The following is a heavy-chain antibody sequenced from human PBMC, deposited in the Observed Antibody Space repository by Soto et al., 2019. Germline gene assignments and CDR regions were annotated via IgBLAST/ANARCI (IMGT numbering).Heavy chain of an antibody. CDR2: ISSNGGST. V-gene: IGHV3-64D*08. J-gene: IGHJ4*02. Sequence: GGSLRLSCSASGFTFSSYAMHWVRQAPGKGLEYVSAISSNGGSTYYADSVKGRFTISRDNSKNTLYLQMSSLRAEDTAVYYCVIFPYSYERYFDYWGQGTLVTVSS. CDR1: GFTFSSYA. CDR3: VIFPYSYERYFDY. D-gene: IGHD5-18*01.